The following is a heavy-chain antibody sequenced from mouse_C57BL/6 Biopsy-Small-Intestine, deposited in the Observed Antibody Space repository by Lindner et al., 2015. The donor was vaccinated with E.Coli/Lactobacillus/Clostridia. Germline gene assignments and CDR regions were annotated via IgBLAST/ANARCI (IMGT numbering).Heavy chain of an antibody. V-gene: IGHV1-4*01. J-gene: IGHJ3*01. D-gene: IGHD2-12*01. Sequence: SVKVSCKTSGYTFTNYAIAWVRQAPGQGLEWMGWISAYSGDTSNAQKFQGRVTLTTDTFTSTANMELRSLRSDDTAVYYCARSRFLESLPNSDTFDFWGQGTVVTVSS. CDR3: ARSRFLESLPNSDTFDF. CDR1: GYTFTNYA. CDR2: ISAYSGDT.